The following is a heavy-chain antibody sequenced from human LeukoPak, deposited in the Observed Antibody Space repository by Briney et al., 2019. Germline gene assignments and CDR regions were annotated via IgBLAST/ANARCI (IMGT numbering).Heavy chain of an antibody. CDR3: ARAPAGNYYDSSGYYLGRRYYFDY. Sequence: PSETLSLTCAVYGGSFSGYYWSWIRQPPGKGLEWIGEINHSGSTNYNPSLKSRVTISVDTSKNQFSLKLSSVTAADTAVYYCARAPAGNYYDSSGYYLGRRYYFDYWGQGTLVTVSS. J-gene: IGHJ4*02. CDR2: INHSGST. CDR1: GGSFSGYY. V-gene: IGHV4-34*01. D-gene: IGHD3-22*01.